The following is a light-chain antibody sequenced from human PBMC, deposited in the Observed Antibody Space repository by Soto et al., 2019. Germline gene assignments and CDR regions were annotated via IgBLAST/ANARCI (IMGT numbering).Light chain of an antibody. CDR1: QSVSSY. Sequence: EIGLTHSPVTLSLSPGERATLSCMASQSVSSYLAWYQQKPGHAPRLLIYDASNRATGIPARFSGSGSGTDFTLTISSLEPEDFAVYYCQQRSNWPRITFGQGTRLEIK. CDR3: QQRSNWPRIT. CDR2: DAS. V-gene: IGKV3-11*01. J-gene: IGKJ5*01.